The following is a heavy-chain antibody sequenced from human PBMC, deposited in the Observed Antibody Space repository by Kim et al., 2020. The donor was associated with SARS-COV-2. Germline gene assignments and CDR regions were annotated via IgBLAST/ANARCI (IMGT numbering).Heavy chain of an antibody. CDR3: TPSLIWFGELLSDY. CDR1: GFTFSNAW. V-gene: IGHV3-15*01. J-gene: IGHJ4*02. CDR2: IKSKTDGGTT. Sequence: GGSLRLSCAASGFTFSNAWMSWVRQAPGKGLEWVGHIKSKTDGGTTDYAAPVKGRFTISRDDSKNTLYLQMNSLKTEDTAVYYCTPSLIWFGELLSDYWGQGTLVTVSS. D-gene: IGHD3-10*01.